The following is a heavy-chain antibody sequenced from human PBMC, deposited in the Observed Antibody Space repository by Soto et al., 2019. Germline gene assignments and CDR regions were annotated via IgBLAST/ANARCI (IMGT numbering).Heavy chain of an antibody. CDR1: GDTFSSYA. V-gene: IGHV1-69*13. D-gene: IGHD3-22*01. CDR2: IIPIFGTA. Sequence: SVKVSCKTSGDTFSSYAISWVRQAPGQGLEWMGGIIPIFGTANYAQKLQGRVTITADESTSTAYMELSSLRSEDTAVYYCARGSRSYYYDSSGYPTPGAFDIWGQGTMVTVSS. J-gene: IGHJ3*02. CDR3: ARGSRSYYYDSSGYPTPGAFDI.